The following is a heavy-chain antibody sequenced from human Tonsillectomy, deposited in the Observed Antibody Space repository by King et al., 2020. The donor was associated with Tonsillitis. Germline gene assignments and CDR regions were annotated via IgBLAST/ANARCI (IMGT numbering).Heavy chain of an antibody. CDR2: IYYSGST. V-gene: IGHV4-59*08. J-gene: IGHJ4*02. CDR1: GGSIGSSY. Sequence: QLQESGPGLVKPSETLSLTCTVSGGSIGSSYWSWIRQPPGKGLEWIGFIYYSGSTTYNPSLRSRVTISADTAKNQFSLRLTSVTATDTAVYYCARQAYCSGTTCYPFDYWGQGTLVTVSS. D-gene: IGHD2-2*01. CDR3: ARQAYCSGTTCYPFDY.